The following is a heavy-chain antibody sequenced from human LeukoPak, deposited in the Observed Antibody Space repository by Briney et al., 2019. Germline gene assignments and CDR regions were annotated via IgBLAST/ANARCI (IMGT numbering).Heavy chain of an antibody. J-gene: IGHJ4*02. V-gene: IGHV4-59*01. CDR2: IYYSGST. Sequence: SETLSLTCTVSGASISSYYWSWIRQPPGKGLEWIGYIYYSGSTNYNPSLKGRVTISVDTSKNQFSLKLSSVTGMDTAVYYCARGSDSGYHFFKWGQGTLVTDSS. CDR1: GASISSYY. CDR3: ARGSDSGYHFFK. D-gene: IGHD5-12*01.